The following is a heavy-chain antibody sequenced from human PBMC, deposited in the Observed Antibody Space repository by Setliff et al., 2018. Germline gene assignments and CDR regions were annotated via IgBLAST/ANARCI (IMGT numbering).Heavy chain of an antibody. V-gene: IGHV4-61*09. CDR2: FHTGGST. D-gene: IGHD3-3*01. CDR1: GDSISSGSYY. CDR3: ARAGPTVTFFRVLVISWWDP. Sequence: SETLSLTCTVSGDSISSGSYYWTWIRQPAGKGLEWIGHFHTGGSTNYNRSLRSRVSISVDTSKNQFSLKLSSVTAADTATYYCARAGPTVTFFRVLVISWWDPWGQGSLITVSS. J-gene: IGHJ5*02.